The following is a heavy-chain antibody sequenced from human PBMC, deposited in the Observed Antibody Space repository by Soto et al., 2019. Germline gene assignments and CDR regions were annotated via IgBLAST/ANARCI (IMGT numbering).Heavy chain of an antibody. CDR3: ARKADPDYYYYGMDV. Sequence: GESLKVSCKGSGYSFTSYWIGWVRQMPGKGLEWMGIIYPGDSDTRYSPSFQGQVTISADKSISTAYLQWSSLKASDTAMYYCARKADPDYYYYGMDVWGQGTTVTVSS. CDR1: GYSFTSYW. J-gene: IGHJ6*02. CDR2: IYPGDSDT. D-gene: IGHD6-13*01. V-gene: IGHV5-51*01.